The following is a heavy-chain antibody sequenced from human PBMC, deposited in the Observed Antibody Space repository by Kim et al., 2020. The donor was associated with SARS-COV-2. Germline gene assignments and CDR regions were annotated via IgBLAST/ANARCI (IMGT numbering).Heavy chain of an antibody. V-gene: IGHV3-23*01. J-gene: IGHJ4*02. CDR3: AKHNDYVWGSFFDY. CDR2: ISGSGGST. D-gene: IGHD3-16*01. CDR1: GFTFTNYA. Sequence: GGSLRLSCAASGFTFTNYAMSWVRQAPGKGLEWVLGISGSGGSTYYADSVKGRCTISRDNYKNTLYLQMNSLRAEDTAVDYCAKHNDYVWGSFFDYWGQG.